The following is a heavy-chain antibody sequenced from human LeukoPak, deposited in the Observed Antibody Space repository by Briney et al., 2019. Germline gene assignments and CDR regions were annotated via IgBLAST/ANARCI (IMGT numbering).Heavy chain of an antibody. CDR3: ARFGYVAAVDV. V-gene: IGHV3-7*01. CDR1: GFTFSNYW. D-gene: IGHD2-15*01. J-gene: IGHJ4*02. Sequence: GGSLRLSCAASGFTFSNYWMGWVRQAPGTGLEWVANINPAGSETYYVDPVKGRFSISRDNAKNLVYLQMNSLRAEDTAVYHCARFGYVAAVDVWGQGTPVTVSS. CDR2: INPAGSET.